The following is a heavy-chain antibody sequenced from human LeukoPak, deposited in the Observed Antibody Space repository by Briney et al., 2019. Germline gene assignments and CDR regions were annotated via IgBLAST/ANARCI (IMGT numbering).Heavy chain of an antibody. V-gene: IGHV4-34*01. CDR3: ARAGGYGLIDY. D-gene: IGHD5-18*01. Sequence: SETLSLTCAVSGGSLSGYYWTWIRQPPGKGLEWIGEINHSGSTNYNPSLKSRVTISLDTSKNQFSLKVGSMTAADTAVYYCARAGGYGLIDYWGQGTMVTVSS. CDR2: INHSGST. J-gene: IGHJ4*02. CDR1: GGSLSGYY.